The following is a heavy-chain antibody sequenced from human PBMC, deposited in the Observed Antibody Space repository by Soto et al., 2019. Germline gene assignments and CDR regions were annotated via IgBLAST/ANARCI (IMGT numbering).Heavy chain of an antibody. CDR1: GGSISSYY. Sequence: SETLSLTCTVSGGSISSYYWSWIRQPAGKGLEWIGRIYTSGSTNYNPSLKSRVTMSVDTSKNQFSLKLSSVTAADTAVYYCARHAGLVVVPAAIAHWGQGTLVTVSS. J-gene: IGHJ4*02. CDR2: IYTSGST. D-gene: IGHD2-2*02. CDR3: ARHAGLVVVPAAIAH. V-gene: IGHV4-4*07.